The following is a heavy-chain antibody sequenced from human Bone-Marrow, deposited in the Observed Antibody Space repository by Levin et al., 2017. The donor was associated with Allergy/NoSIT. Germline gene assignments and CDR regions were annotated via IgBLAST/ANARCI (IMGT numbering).Heavy chain of an antibody. J-gene: IGHJ4*02. Sequence: RGESLKISCKGSGYSFTSYWIGWVRQMSGKGLEWMGIIYPGDSDTRYSPSFQGQVTISADKSISTAYLQWSSLKASDTAMYYCARLQFDYGDDPYYFDYWGQGTLVTVSS. V-gene: IGHV5-51*01. CDR3: ARLQFDYGDDPYYFDY. CDR1: GYSFTSYW. CDR2: IYPGDSDT. D-gene: IGHD4-17*01.